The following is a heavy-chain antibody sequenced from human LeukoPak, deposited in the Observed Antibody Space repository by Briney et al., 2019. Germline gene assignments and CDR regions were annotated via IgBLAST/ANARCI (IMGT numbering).Heavy chain of an antibody. CDR1: GYTFTNYD. J-gene: IGHJ4*02. V-gene: IGHV1-8*01. D-gene: IGHD7-27*01. CDR3: ARNLPSTGDFDY. Sequence: GASVKVSCKASGYTFTNYDINWVRQAAGQGFEWMGWMNPNSGNTGYAQKFQGRVTMTRITSISTAYMELGSLTSEDTAVYYCARNLPSTGDFDYWGQGTLVSVSS. CDR2: MNPNSGNT.